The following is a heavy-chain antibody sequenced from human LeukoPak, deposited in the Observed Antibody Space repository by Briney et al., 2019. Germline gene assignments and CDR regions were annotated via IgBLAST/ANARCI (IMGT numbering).Heavy chain of an antibody. D-gene: IGHD3-22*01. V-gene: IGHV7-4-1*02. CDR2: INTATANP. CDR1: GYIFTNFA. Sequence: ASVKVSCKASGYIFTNFAVNWVRQAPGQGLEWMGWINTATANPTYAQDFTGRFVFSLDTSVSTSYLQISSLKAEDTAVYYCTRGRGRYYDSSGPRGAYFDPWGQGTLVTVSS. J-gene: IGHJ5*02. CDR3: TRGRGRYYDSSGPRGAYFDP.